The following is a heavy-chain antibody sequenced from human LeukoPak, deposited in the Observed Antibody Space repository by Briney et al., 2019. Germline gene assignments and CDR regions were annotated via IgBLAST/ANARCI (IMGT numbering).Heavy chain of an antibody. D-gene: IGHD1-7*01. J-gene: IGHJ4*02. CDR1: GFILSDSG. CDR3: AIGVNYAFDD. V-gene: IGHV3-30*02. CDR2: LRYDGRSK. Sequence: LGGSLRLSCTASGFILSDSGFDWVRQPTPKGLEWVAFLRYDGRSKYYLDAVKGRFTISRDNSKNTVYLQMDSLSPEDTAVYYCAIGVNYAFDDWGQGTLVTVSS.